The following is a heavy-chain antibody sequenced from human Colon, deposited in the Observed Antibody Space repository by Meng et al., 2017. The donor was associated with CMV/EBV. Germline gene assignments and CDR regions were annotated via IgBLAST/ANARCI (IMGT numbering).Heavy chain of an antibody. J-gene: IGHJ6*02. Sequence: SVKVSCKASGGTFSSYAISWVRQAPGQGLEWMGGIIPIFGTANYAQKFQGRVTITTDESTSTAYMELSSLRSEDTAVYYCARSEVVPAAILPYYYGMDVWGQGTTVTVSS. CDR1: GGTFSSYA. D-gene: IGHD2-2*02. V-gene: IGHV1-69*05. CDR2: IIPIFGTA. CDR3: ARSEVVPAAILPYYYGMDV.